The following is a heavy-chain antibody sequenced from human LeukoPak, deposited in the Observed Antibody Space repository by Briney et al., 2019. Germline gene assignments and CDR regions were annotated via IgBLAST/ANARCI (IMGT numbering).Heavy chain of an antibody. D-gene: IGHD6-19*01. CDR3: ARGAPGAVAVLVY. V-gene: IGHV4-39*07. CDR2: ISYSGST. CDR1: GGSITTNNYY. J-gene: IGHJ4*02. Sequence: SETLSLTCTVSGGSITTNNYYWGWIRQPPGKGLEWIGMISYSGSTYYNPSLKSRVTISVDTSKNQFSLKLSSVTAADTAVYYCARGAPGAVAVLVYWGQGTLVTVSS.